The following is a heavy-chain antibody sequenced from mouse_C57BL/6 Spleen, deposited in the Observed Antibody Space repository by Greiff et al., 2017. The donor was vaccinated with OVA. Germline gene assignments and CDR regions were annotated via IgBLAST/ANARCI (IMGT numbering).Heavy chain of an antibody. CDR3: ARRGMVTRFYAMDY. CDR1: GYSITSGYY. Sequence: ESGPGLVKPSQSLSLTCSVTGYSITSGYYWNWIRQFPGNKLEWMGYISYDGSNNYNPSLKNRISITRDTSKNQFFLKLNSVTTEDTATYYCARRGMVTRFYAMDYWGQGTSVTVSS. J-gene: IGHJ4*01. D-gene: IGHD2-2*01. CDR2: ISYDGSN. V-gene: IGHV3-6*01.